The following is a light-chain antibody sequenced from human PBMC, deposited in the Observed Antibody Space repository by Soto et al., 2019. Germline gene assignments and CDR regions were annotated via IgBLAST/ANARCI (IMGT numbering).Light chain of an antibody. CDR1: SSDVGGHNY. V-gene: IGLV2-14*01. CDR2: EVS. J-gene: IGLJ1*01. CDR3: SSYTSSSTYV. Sequence: QSVLTQPASVSGSPGQSITISCTGTSSDVGGHNYVSWYQQHPGKAPKLMIYEVSSRPSGVSNRFSGSKSGNTASLTISGLQAEDDADYYCSSYTSSSTYVFGTGTKVTV.